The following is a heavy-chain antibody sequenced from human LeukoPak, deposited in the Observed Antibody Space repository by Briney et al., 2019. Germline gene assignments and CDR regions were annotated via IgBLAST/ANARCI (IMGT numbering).Heavy chain of an antibody. J-gene: IGHJ4*02. D-gene: IGHD4-17*01. V-gene: IGHV1-2*02. Sequence: ASVKVSCKASGYTFTDYYMHWVRQAPGQGLEWMGWINPNSGGTNYAQKFQGRVTMTTDTSTSTAYMELRSLRSDDTAVYYCATTVTRNYYFDYWGQGTLVTVSS. CDR3: ATTVTRNYYFDY. CDR1: GYTFTDYY. CDR2: INPNSGGT.